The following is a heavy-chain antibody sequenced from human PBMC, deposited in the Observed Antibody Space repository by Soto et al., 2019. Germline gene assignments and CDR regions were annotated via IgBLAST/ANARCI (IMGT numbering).Heavy chain of an antibody. V-gene: IGHV4-30-4*08. CDR2: VSPIGST. D-gene: IGHD3-10*01. Sequence: SETLSLTCTVSGDSVSSGDYFWTWIRQSPGKGLEWIGYVSPIGSTYYNPSHKSRAKVSLDTSKNQFSLKLTSVTAADTAVFYCALAWVSEIYYVQSIDPWGQVALVTVSS. J-gene: IGHJ5*02. CDR1: GDSVSSGDYF. CDR3: ALAWVSEIYYVQSIDP.